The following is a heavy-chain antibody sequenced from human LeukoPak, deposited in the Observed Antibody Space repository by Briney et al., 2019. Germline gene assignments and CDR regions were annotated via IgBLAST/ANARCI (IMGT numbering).Heavy chain of an antibody. V-gene: IGHV3-48*03. J-gene: IGHJ3*02. D-gene: IGHD2-15*01. CDR2: ISGSGSTI. Sequence: GGSLRLSCAASGFTFAGYAMTWVRQAPGKGLEWVSLISGSGSTIYYADSVKGRFTISRDNAKNSLYLQMNSLRAEDTAVYYCARDCGGGSCYGPYDAFDIWGQGTMVTVSS. CDR1: GFTFAGYA. CDR3: ARDCGGGSCYGPYDAFDI.